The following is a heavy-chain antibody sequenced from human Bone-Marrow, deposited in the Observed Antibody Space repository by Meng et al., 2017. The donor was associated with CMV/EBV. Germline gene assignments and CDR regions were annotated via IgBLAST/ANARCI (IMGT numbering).Heavy chain of an antibody. V-gene: IGHV4-4*02. CDR2: IYHSGST. D-gene: IGHD3-22*01. CDR3: ASLSSGYYYGY. J-gene: IGHJ4*02. CDR1: GGSIRRRTW. Sequence: CAVSGGSIRRRTWWSWVRQPPGKGLEWIGEIYHSGSTNYNPSLKSRVTISVDKSKNQFSLKLSSVTAADTAVYYCASLSSGYYYGYWGQGTLVTVSS.